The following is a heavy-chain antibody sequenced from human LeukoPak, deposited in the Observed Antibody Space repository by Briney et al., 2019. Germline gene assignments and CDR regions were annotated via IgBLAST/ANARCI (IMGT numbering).Heavy chain of an antibody. V-gene: IGHV1-69*13. CDR2: IIPTFNTA. J-gene: IGHJ4*02. Sequence: ASVKVSCKASGGTFSSYAISWVRQAPGQGLEWMGGIIPTFNTADYAQKFQGRVTITADESTSTAYMELSSLRSEDTAVYYCARVVAALYYDFWSGSYFDYWGQGTLVTVSS. D-gene: IGHD3-3*01. CDR3: ARVVAALYYDFWSGSYFDY. CDR1: GGTFSSYA.